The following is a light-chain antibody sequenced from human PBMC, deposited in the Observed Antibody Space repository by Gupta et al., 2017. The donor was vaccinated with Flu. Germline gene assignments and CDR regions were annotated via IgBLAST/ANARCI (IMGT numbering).Light chain of an antibody. CDR1: QSVSSN. CDR3: QQYNNWPPGFT. CDR2: DAS. Sequence: TLSVSPGERVALSCRASQSVSSNLAWDQQKPGQAPRLLIYDASTRATGVPARFSGSGSGTEFSLTISSLQSEEFAVYYCQQYNNWPPGFTFGPGTKVDIK. J-gene: IGKJ3*01. V-gene: IGKV3-15*01.